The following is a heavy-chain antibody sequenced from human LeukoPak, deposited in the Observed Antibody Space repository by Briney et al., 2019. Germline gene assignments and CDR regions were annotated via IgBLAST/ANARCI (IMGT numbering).Heavy chain of an antibody. V-gene: IGHV4-59*08. D-gene: IGHD1-14*01. CDR3: ARHGPGGVTGDY. J-gene: IGHJ4*02. CDR2: IYYSGST. CDR1: GGSIISYY. Sequence: SETLSLTCTVSGGSIISYYWSWIRQPPGKGLEWIGYIYYSGSTNYNPSLKSRVTISVDTSKNQFSLKLSSATAADTAVYYCARHGPGGVTGDYWGQGTLVTVSS.